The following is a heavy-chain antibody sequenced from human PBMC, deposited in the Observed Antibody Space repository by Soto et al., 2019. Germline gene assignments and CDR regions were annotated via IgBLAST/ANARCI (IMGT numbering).Heavy chain of an antibody. D-gene: IGHD6-19*01. CDR3: ARQSSGWYDNWFDP. J-gene: IGHJ5*02. CDR1: GGSISSSSYY. V-gene: IGHV4-39*01. CDR2: IYYSGST. Sequence: SETLSLTCTVSGGSISSSSYYWGWIRQPPGKGLEWIGSIYYSGSTYYNPSLKSRVTISVDTSKNQFSLKLSSVTAADTAVYYCARQSSGWYDNWFDPWGQGTLVTVS.